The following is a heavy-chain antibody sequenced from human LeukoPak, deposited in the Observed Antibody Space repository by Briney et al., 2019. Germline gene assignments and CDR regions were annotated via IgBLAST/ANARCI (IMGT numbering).Heavy chain of an antibody. CDR2: INHSGST. V-gene: IGHV4-34*01. Sequence: SGTLRLTCAVHGGSFSGYYGSWIRQPPGKGLERIGEINHSGSTNYNPSLKSRVTISVDTSKNQFSLKLSSVTAADTAVYYCARARMRNYYDRSGTRWHDPWAQGPLVSVSS. CDR1: GGSFSGYY. J-gene: IGHJ5*02. CDR3: ARARMRNYYDRSGTRWHDP. D-gene: IGHD3-22*01.